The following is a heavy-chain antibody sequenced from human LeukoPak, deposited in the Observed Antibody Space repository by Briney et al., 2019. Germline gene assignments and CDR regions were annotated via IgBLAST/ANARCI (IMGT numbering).Heavy chain of an antibody. D-gene: IGHD2-2*01. CDR2: IRSKANSYAT. Sequence: GGSLRLSCAASGFTFSDSSIHWVRQASGKGLEWVGRIRSKANSYATAYAASVKGRFTISRDDSKNTAYLQMNSLKTEDTAVYYCTSGGYCSSTSCYGENWGQGTLVTVSS. V-gene: IGHV3-73*01. CDR3: TSGGYCSSTSCYGEN. CDR1: GFTFSDSS. J-gene: IGHJ4*02.